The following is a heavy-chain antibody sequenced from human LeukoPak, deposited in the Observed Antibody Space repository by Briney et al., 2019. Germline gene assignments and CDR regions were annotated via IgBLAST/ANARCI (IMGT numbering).Heavy chain of an antibody. V-gene: IGHV5-51*01. CDR3: ARLXDTAMVDGYYFDY. J-gene: IGHJ4*02. Sequence: GESLKISCKGSGYSFTSYWIGWVRQMPGKGLEWMGIIYPGDSDTRYSPTFQGQVTISADKSISTAYLQWSSLKASDTAMYYCARLXDTAMVDGYYFDYWGQGTLVTVSS. CDR1: GYSFTSYW. D-gene: IGHD5-18*01. CDR2: IYPGDSDT.